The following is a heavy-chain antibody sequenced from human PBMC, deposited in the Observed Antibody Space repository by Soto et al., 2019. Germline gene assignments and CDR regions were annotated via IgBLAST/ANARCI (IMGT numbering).Heavy chain of an antibody. Sequence: VASVKVSCKASGGTFSSYAISWVRQAPGQGLEWMGGIIPIFGTANYAQKFQGRVTITADESTSTAYMELSSLRFEDTAVYYCARGAPTYDFWSGYYGPYYYGMDVWGQGTTVTVSS. D-gene: IGHD3-3*01. CDR3: ARGAPTYDFWSGYYGPYYYGMDV. V-gene: IGHV1-69*13. J-gene: IGHJ6*02. CDR2: IIPIFGTA. CDR1: GGTFSSYA.